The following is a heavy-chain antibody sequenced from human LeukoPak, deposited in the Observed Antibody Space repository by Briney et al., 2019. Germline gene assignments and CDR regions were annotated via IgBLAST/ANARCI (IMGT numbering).Heavy chain of an antibody. Sequence: SETLSLTCDVSGASISRGSWWSWVRQPPGKGLEWIGEFSHSGITNFNPSLKSRVTISVDKSRNQFSLNLISVTAADAAVYFCARNGGHNQEHWGQGTLVTVSS. V-gene: IGHV4-4*02. CDR2: FSHSGIT. CDR1: GASISRGSW. J-gene: IGHJ4*02. D-gene: IGHD1-1*01. CDR3: ARNGGHNQEH.